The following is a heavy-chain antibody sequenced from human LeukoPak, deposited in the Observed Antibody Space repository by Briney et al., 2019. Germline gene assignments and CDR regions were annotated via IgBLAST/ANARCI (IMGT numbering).Heavy chain of an antibody. V-gene: IGHV3-23*01. D-gene: IGHD4-17*01. CDR1: GFTFSSYA. J-gene: IGHJ4*02. Sequence: GGSLGLSCAASGFTFSSYAMRWVRQAPGKGLEWVSAISGSGGSTYYADSVKGRFTISRDNSKNTLYLQMNSLRAEDTAVYYCAKDRWMGGDYEYYFDYWGQGTLVTVSS. CDR2: ISGSGGST. CDR3: AKDRWMGGDYEYYFDY.